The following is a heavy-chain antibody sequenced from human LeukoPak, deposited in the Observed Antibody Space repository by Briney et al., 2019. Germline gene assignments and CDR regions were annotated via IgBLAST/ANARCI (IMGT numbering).Heavy chain of an antibody. V-gene: IGHV4-59*01. D-gene: IGHD5-18*01. CDR3: ARDSHGYSGRYYYYGMDV. J-gene: IGHJ6*02. CDR1: GFTFSSYA. Sequence: GSLRLSCAASGFTFSSYAMSWVRQPPGKGLEWIGYIYYSGSTNYNPSLKSRVTISVATSKNQFSLKLSPVTAADTAVYYCARDSHGYSGRYYYYGMDVWGQGTTVTVSS. CDR2: IYYSGST.